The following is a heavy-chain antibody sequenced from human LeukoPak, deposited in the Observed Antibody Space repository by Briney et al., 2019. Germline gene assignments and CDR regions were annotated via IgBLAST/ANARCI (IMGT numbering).Heavy chain of an antibody. CDR3: ARGGYGDYHDAFDI. D-gene: IGHD4-17*01. CDR1: GGSISSSSYY. V-gene: IGHV4-39*07. J-gene: IGHJ3*02. Sequence: SETLSLTCTVSGGSISSSSYYWGWIRQPPGKGLEWIGSIYYSRSTYYNPSLKSRVTISVDTSKNQFSLKLSSVTAADTAVYYCARGGYGDYHDAFDIWGQGTMVTVSS. CDR2: IYYSRST.